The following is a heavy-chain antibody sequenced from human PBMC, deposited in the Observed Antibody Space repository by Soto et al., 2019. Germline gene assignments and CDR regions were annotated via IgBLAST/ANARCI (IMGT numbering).Heavy chain of an antibody. CDR1: GYTFTSYG. V-gene: IGHV1-18*04. D-gene: IGHD6-13*01. CDR3: ARVGVAAAGRLYGMDV. CDR2: ISAYNGNT. Sequence: VASVKVSCKASGYTFTSYGISWVRQAPGQGLEWMGWISAYNGNTNYAQKLQGRVTMTTDTSTSTAYMELRSLRSDDTAVYYCARVGVAAAGRLYGMDVWGQGTTVTVSS. J-gene: IGHJ6*02.